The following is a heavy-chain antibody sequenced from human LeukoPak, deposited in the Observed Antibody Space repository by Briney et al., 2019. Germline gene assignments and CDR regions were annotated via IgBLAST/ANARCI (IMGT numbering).Heavy chain of an antibody. Sequence: GGSLRLSCAASGFTFSSYGMHWVRQAPGKGLEWVAVISYDGSNKYYADSVKGRFTISRDNSKNTLYLQMNSLRAEDTAVYYCEGEGFGGWLFFDYWGQGTLVTVSS. J-gene: IGHJ4*02. CDR3: EGEGFGGWLFFDY. CDR1: GFTFSSYG. CDR2: ISYDGSNK. D-gene: IGHD3-10*01. V-gene: IGHV3-30*03.